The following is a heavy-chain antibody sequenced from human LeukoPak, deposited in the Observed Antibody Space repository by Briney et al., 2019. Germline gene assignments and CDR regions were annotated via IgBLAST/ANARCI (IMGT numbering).Heavy chain of an antibody. Sequence: GGSLRLSCAASGLTFSSYSMNWVRQAPGKGLEWVSSISSSSSYIYYADSVKGRFTISRDNAKNSLYLQMNSLRAEDTAVYYCARSLTGSYYDSSGYNWFDPWCQGTLVTVSS. CDR1: GLTFSSYS. V-gene: IGHV3-21*01. J-gene: IGHJ5*02. D-gene: IGHD3-22*01. CDR3: ARSLTGSYYDSSGYNWFDP. CDR2: ISSSSSYI.